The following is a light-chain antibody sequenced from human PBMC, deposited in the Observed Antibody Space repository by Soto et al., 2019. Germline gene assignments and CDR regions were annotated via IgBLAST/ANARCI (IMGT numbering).Light chain of an antibody. V-gene: IGKV3-15*01. Sequence: EIVMTQSPDNLSVSPGERATLSCRASQSVSNNLAWYHQKPGQAPRLLIFGASTRATGIPARFSGSGSGTEFTLTISSLQSEDFAVYYCQQYNDWWTFGQGTKVEIK. CDR1: QSVSNN. CDR2: GAS. J-gene: IGKJ1*01. CDR3: QQYNDWWT.